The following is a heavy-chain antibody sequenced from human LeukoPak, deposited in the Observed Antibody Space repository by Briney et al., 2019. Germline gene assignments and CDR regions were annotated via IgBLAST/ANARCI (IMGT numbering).Heavy chain of an antibody. CDR1: GFTVSSNY. CDR2: IYSGGST. CDR3: AREYRYYYGMDV. J-gene: IGHJ6*02. Sequence: GGSLRLSCAASGFTVSSNYMSWVRQAPGKGLEWVSVIYSGGSTYYADSVKGRFTISRDNSKNTLYLQMNSPRAEDTAVYYCAREYRYYYGMDVWGQGTMVTVSS. D-gene: IGHD1-1*01. V-gene: IGHV3-53*01.